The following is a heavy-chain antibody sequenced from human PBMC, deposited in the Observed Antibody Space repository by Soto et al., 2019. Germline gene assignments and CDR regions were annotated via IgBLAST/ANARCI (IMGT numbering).Heavy chain of an antibody. CDR3: ARGDILIGSRNWFDP. V-gene: IGHV4-34*01. Sequence: QVQLQQWGAGLLKPSETLSLTCAVYGGSFINHYWSWIRQPPGKGLEWIGEINHIGITNYNPSLKSRVTLSVDTFKKPFSLKLSSVAAADTAVYYCARGDILIGSRNWFDPWGQGTLVTVSS. D-gene: IGHD3-9*01. J-gene: IGHJ5*02. CDR1: GGSFINHY. CDR2: INHIGIT.